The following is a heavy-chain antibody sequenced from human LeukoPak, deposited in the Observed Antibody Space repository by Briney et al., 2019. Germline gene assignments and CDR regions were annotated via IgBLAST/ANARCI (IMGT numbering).Heavy chain of an antibody. J-gene: IGHJ3*02. CDR3: ARANQVYCSAGTCYLDAFDI. Sequence: SETLSLTCTVSGGSISRYYWSWVRPPPGKGLEWIGYIYYSGSTNYNPSLKSRPTISLDTSKNQLSLNLSSVTAADTADYYCARANQVYCSAGTCYLDAFDIWGQGTMVTVSS. CDR1: GGSISRYY. V-gene: IGHV4-59*01. CDR2: IYYSGST. D-gene: IGHD2-15*01.